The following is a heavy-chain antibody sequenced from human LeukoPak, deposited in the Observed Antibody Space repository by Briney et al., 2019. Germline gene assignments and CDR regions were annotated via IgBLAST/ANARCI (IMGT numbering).Heavy chain of an antibody. V-gene: IGHV4-59*08. Sequence: SETLSLTCAVYGGSFSGYYWSWIRQPPGKGLEWIGYIYYSGSTNYNPSLKSRVTISVDTSKNQFSLKLSSVTAADTAVYYCARHMGYDSSGYYYSEAFDIWGQGTMVTVSS. CDR3: ARHMGYDSSGYYYSEAFDI. J-gene: IGHJ3*02. CDR1: GGSFSGYY. D-gene: IGHD3-22*01. CDR2: IYYSGST.